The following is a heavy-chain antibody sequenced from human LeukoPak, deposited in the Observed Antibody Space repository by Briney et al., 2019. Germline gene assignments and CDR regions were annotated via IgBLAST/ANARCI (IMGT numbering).Heavy chain of an antibody. V-gene: IGHV3-64*01. Sequence: GGSLRLSCAASGFIFSIYAMHWVRQAPGKGLEYVSAITSNGGSTYYANSVKGRFTISRDNSKNTLYLQMGSLRAEDMAVYYCARGRLASTATTTYDYWGQGTLVTVSS. CDR2: ITSNGGST. J-gene: IGHJ4*02. CDR1: GFIFSIYA. D-gene: IGHD4-17*01. CDR3: ARGRLASTATTTYDY.